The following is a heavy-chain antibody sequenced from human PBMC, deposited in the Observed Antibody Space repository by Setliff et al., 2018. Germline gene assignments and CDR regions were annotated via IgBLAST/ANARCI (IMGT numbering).Heavy chain of an antibody. J-gene: IGHJ6*03. CDR3: SRAPPNRYCGSDEYFYMDV. V-gene: IGHV4-4*08. Sequence: SETLSLTCTVSGGSISGDSWSWIWQPPGKGLEWIGYSSTSGCTNSNPSLESRVTISVDTSKDQVSLKLSSVTAADTAVYYCSRAPPNRYCGSDEYFYMDVWGKGTTVTVSS. CDR2: SSTSGCT. D-gene: IGHD1-26*01. CDR1: GGSISGDS.